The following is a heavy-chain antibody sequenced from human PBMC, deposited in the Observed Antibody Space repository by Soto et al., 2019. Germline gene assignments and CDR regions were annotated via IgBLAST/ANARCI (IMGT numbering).Heavy chain of an antibody. CDR3: AREVGDSSGTGGWFDP. Sequence: SETLSLTCTVSGGSISSSNWWSWVRQPPGKGLEWIGEIYHSGSTNYNPSLKSRVTISVDKSKNQFSLKLSSVTAADTAVYYCAREVGDSSGTGGWFDPWGQGTLVTAPQ. CDR2: IYHSGST. J-gene: IGHJ5*02. D-gene: IGHD3-22*01. CDR1: GGSISSSNW. V-gene: IGHV4-4*02.